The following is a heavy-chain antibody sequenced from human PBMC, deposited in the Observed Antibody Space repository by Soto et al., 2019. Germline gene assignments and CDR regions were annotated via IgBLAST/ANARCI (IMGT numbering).Heavy chain of an antibody. D-gene: IGHD4-17*01. V-gene: IGHV3-23*01. J-gene: IGHJ4*02. Sequence: GGSLRLSCAASGFTFSSYAMSWVRQAPGKGLEWVSAISGSGGSTYYADSVKGRFTISRDNSKNTLYLQMNSLRAEDTAVYYCAKGELHGDYEGGDYWGQGTLVTVSS. CDR1: GFTFSSYA. CDR2: ISGSGGST. CDR3: AKGELHGDYEGGDY.